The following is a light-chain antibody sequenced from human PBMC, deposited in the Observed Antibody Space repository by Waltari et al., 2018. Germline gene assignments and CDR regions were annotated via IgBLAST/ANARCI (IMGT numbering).Light chain of an antibody. CDR1: SSNIAAGYV. CDR2: GNS. CDR3: QSYDSSLSGYV. V-gene: IGLV1-40*01. Sequence: QSVLTQPPPVSGAPGQRVTISCPGSSSNIAAGYVVHWYQQLPGTAPKLLIYGNSNRPSGVPDRFSGSKSGTSASLAITGLQAEDEADYYCQSYDSSLSGYVFGTGTKVTVL. J-gene: IGLJ1*01.